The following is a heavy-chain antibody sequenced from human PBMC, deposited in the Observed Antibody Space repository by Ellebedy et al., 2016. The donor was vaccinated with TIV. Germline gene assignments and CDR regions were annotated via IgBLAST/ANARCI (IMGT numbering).Heavy chain of an antibody. V-gene: IGHV4-34*01. CDR2: INHSGGT. Sequence: MPSETLSLTCAVYGGSFSGYYWSWIRQPPGKGLEWIGEINHSGGTSYNPSLKSRVTISVDTSKNQLSLRLSSVTAADTAVYYCARDGAGRWDYWGPGTLVTVSS. CDR3: ARDGAGRWDY. J-gene: IGHJ4*02. CDR1: GGSFSGYY. D-gene: IGHD4-23*01.